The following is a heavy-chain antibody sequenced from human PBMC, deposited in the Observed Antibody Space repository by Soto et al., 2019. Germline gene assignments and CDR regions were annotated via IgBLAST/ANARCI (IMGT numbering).Heavy chain of an antibody. CDR3: AKAYFVWSSEKPYYFDY. J-gene: IGHJ4*02. CDR2: ISGSGGRS. Sequence: EVQLLDSGGGLVQPGGSLRLSCAASGFTFSNYAMTWVRQGPGKGLEWVSGISGSGGRSYYADSVKGLFTSSRDNSKSTLYLQMNSLRAEDTAVYYCAKAYFVWSSEKPYYFDYWGQGTLVTVSS. D-gene: IGHD3-16*01. CDR1: GFTFSNYA. V-gene: IGHV3-23*01.